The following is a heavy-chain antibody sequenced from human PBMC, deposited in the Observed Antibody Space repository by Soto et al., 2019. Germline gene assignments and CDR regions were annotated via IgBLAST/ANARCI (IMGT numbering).Heavy chain of an antibody. CDR2: IIPIFGTA. J-gene: IGHJ4*01. CDR1: GGTFSSYA. V-gene: IGHV1-69*13. D-gene: IGHD3-10*01. Sequence: SVKVSCKASGGTFSSYAISWVRQAPGQGLEWMGGIIPIFGTANYAQKFQGRVTITADESTSTAYMELSSLRSEDTAVYYCARDSGYGSGTSVNHYLDYWGHGTLVTVSS. CDR3: ARDSGYGSGTSVNHYLDY.